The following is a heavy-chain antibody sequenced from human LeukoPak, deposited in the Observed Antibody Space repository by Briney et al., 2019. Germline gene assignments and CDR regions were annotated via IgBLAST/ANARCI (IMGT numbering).Heavy chain of an antibody. J-gene: IGHJ4*02. CDR3: ARIGYSSSSFDY. CDR1: GFTFSTSW. Sequence: PGGSLRLSCAASGFTFSTSWIHWVRQAPGKGLVWVSRITPDGSGTDYADSVKGRFTISRDNTKKSLYLHMNSLRGEDTAVYYCARIGYSSSSFDYWGQGTLVTVSS. D-gene: IGHD6-6*01. CDR2: ITPDGSGT. V-gene: IGHV3-74*01.